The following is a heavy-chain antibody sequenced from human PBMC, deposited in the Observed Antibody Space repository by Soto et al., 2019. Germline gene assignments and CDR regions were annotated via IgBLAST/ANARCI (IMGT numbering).Heavy chain of an antibody. J-gene: IGHJ6*02. CDR2: INPNSGGT. Sequence: GASVKVSCKASGYTFTGYYMHWVLQAPGQGPEWMGWINPNSGGTNYAQKFQGRVTMTRDTSISTAYMELSRLRSDDTAVYYCAIIGAYYPYYYYGMDVWGQGTTVTVSS. V-gene: IGHV1-2*02. D-gene: IGHD1-26*01. CDR1: GYTFTGYY. CDR3: AIIGAYYPYYYYGMDV.